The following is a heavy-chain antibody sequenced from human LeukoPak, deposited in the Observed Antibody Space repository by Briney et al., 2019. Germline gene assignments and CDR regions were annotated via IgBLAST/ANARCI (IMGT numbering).Heavy chain of an antibody. CDR3: AREFNRIAAAGRGAFDI. J-gene: IGHJ3*02. CDR2: ISSSSSYI. V-gene: IGHV3-21*01. CDR1: GFTFSNYA. Sequence: GGSLRLSCAASGFTFSNYAMNWVRQAPGKGLEWVSSISSSSSYIYYADSVKGRFTISRDNAKNSLYLQMNSLRAEDTAVYYCAREFNRIAAAGRGAFDIWGQGTMVTVSS. D-gene: IGHD6-13*01.